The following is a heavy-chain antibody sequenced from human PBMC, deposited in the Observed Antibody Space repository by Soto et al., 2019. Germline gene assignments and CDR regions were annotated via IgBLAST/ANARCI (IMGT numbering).Heavy chain of an antibody. D-gene: IGHD2-2*01. V-gene: IGHV3-9*01. CDR3: AKDRGVVPAAKGVVFDY. J-gene: IGHJ4*02. Sequence: EVQLVESGGGLVQPGRSLRLSCAASGFTFDDYAMHWVRQAPGKGLEWVSGISWNSGSIGYADSVKGRFTISRDNAKKSLYLQMNSLRAEDTALYYCAKDRGVVPAAKGVVFDYWGQGTLVTVSS. CDR1: GFTFDDYA. CDR2: ISWNSGSI.